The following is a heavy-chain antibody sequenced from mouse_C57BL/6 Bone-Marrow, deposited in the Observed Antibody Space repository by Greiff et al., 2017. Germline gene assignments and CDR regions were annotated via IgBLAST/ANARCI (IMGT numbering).Heavy chain of an antibody. V-gene: IGHV2-5*01. D-gene: IGHD2-3*01. Sequence: VMLVESGPGLVQPSQSLSITCTVSGFSLTSYGVHWVRQSPGKGLEWLGVIWRGGSTDYNAAFMSRLSITKDNSKSQVFFKMNSLQADDTAIYYCAKNEWLLRGESYYYAMDYWGQGTSVTVSS. CDR1: GFSLTSYG. CDR2: IWRGGST. J-gene: IGHJ4*01. CDR3: AKNEWLLRGESYYYAMDY.